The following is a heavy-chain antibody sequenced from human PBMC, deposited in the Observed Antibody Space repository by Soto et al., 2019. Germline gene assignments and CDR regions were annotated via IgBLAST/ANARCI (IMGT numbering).Heavy chain of an antibody. V-gene: IGHV3-30*18. Sequence: VQLVESGGGVVQPGRSLRLSCAASGFTFSSYGMHWVRQAPGKGLEWVAVISYDGSNKYYADSVKGRFTISRDNSKNTLYLQMNSLRAEDTAVYYCANRRGYGELDYWGQGTLVTVSS. J-gene: IGHJ4*02. CDR1: GFTFSSYG. CDR3: ANRRGYGELDY. D-gene: IGHD5-18*01. CDR2: ISYDGSNK.